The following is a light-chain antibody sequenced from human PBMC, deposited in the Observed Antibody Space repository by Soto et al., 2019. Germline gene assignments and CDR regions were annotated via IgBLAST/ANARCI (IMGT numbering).Light chain of an antibody. CDR3: QQYNIYWT. CDR1: QSISSF. J-gene: IGKJ1*01. CDR2: GAS. V-gene: IGKV1-5*01. Sequence: DIKMTQSPSTLSASVGDRVTITCRASQSISSFLAWYQQKPGKAPNLLIYGASSLESGVPSRFSGSGSGTEFTLTISSLQPDDFATYYCQQYNIYWTFGQGTKVDIK.